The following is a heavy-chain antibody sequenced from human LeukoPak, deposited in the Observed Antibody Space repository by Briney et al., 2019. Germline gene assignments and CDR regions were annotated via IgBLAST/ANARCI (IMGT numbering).Heavy chain of an antibody. V-gene: IGHV3-53*01. J-gene: IGHJ4*02. CDR2: IYSAGNT. Sequence: PGGSLRLSCAASAFTVSGNYMSWVRQAPGKGLEWVSAIYSAGNTYYADSVKGRFTISRDNSKNTLYLQMNSLRADDTAVYYCARGLGGSYYEPIDYWGQGTLVTVSS. CDR3: ARGLGGSYYEPIDY. D-gene: IGHD1-26*01. CDR1: AFTVSGNY.